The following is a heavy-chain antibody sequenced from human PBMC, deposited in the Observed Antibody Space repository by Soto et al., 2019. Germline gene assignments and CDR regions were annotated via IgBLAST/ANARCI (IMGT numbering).Heavy chain of an antibody. Sequence: GGSLRLSCAAAGFTFSSYSINWVRQAPGKGLEWVSSISSSSYIYYADSVKGRFTISRDNAKNSLYLQMNSLRAEDTAVYYCARVPYSGYDYNYYYGMDVWGQGTTVTVSS. CDR2: ISSSSYI. CDR3: ARVPYSGYDYNYYYGMDV. J-gene: IGHJ6*02. CDR1: GFTFSSYS. V-gene: IGHV3-21*01. D-gene: IGHD5-12*01.